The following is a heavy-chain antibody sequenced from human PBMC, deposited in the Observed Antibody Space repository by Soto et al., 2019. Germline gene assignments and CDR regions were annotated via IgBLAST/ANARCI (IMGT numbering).Heavy chain of an antibody. V-gene: IGHV3-74*01. CDR1: GFTFSTYW. J-gene: IGHJ4*02. Sequence: GGSLRLSCAASGFTFSTYWMHWVRQAPGKGLVWVSRLSPDGRSTNYADSVRGRFTISRDNAKDTLYLQMNSLRAEDTAVYYCVRGRWDFPLVWGQGTLVTVSS. CDR3: VRGRWDFPLV. D-gene: IGHD1-26*01. CDR2: LSPDGRST.